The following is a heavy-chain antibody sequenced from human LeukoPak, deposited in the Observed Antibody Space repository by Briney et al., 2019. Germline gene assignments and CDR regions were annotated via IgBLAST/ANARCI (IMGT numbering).Heavy chain of an antibody. J-gene: IGHJ4*02. D-gene: IGHD2-21*01. V-gene: IGHV3-11*01. Sequence: GGSLRLSCAASGFTFSDYYMSWIRQAPGKGLEWVSYITSSGSSKYYAESVKGRFTISRDNAKNSLYLQMNRLRPEDAAVYYCAKAPVTTCRGAYCYPFDYWGQGTLVTVSS. CDR1: GFTFSDYY. CDR3: AKAPVTTCRGAYCYPFDY. CDR2: ITSSGSSK.